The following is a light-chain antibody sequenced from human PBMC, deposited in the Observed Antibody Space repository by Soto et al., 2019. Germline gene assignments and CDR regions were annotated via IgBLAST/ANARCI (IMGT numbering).Light chain of an antibody. CDR1: SSDVGGYNY. J-gene: IGLJ1*01. Sequence: SALTQPASVSGSPGQSITISCTGTSSDVGGYNYVSWYQQHPGKAPELMIYEVSNRPSGVSNRFSGSKSGNTASLTISGLQAEDEADYYCSSYTSSSTRVFGTGTKVTVL. CDR2: EVS. CDR3: SSYTSSSTRV. V-gene: IGLV2-14*01.